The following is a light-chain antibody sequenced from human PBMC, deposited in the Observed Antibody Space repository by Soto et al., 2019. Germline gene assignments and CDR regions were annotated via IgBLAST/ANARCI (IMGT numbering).Light chain of an antibody. CDR3: QTYGTSEIT. CDR1: QSISIY. CDR2: GAS. J-gene: IGKJ5*01. Sequence: EILRNLNRAYRIAPVGDRVTITCRASQSISIYLNWYQLKPGEAPNLLMYGASYLKSGGPTRFICSGSGTDVSLTIISRLQSEYSVIYFCQTYGTSEITFGQGRRLEVK. V-gene: IGKV1-39*01.